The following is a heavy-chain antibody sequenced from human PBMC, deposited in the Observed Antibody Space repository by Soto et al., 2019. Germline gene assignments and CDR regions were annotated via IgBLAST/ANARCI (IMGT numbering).Heavy chain of an antibody. CDR3: ARAGKPAAYYYYMDV. V-gene: IGHV4-59*01. D-gene: IGHD2-2*01. CDR1: GGSISSYY. CDR2: IYYSGST. J-gene: IGHJ6*03. Sequence: SETLSLTCTVSGGSISSYYWSWIRPPPGKGLEWIGYIYYSGSTNYNPSLKSRVTTSVDTSKNQFSLKLSSVTAADTAVYYCARAGKPAAYYYYMDVWGRGTTVTVSS.